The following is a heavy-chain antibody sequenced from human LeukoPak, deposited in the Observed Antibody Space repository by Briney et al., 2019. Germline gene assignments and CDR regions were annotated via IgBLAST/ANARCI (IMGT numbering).Heavy chain of an antibody. CDR3: ARGLRGSGMDV. CDR2: VDHTGST. CDR1: DDSITMYY. D-gene: IGHD3-10*01. J-gene: IGHJ6*04. V-gene: IGHV4-59*12. Sequence: KASETLSLTCSVSDDSITMYYWTWIRQPPGKGLEWIGYVDHTGSTNFNPSLNGRVSISRDTTKNLFSLRLRSVTAADTAVYYCARGLRGSGMDVWGKGTTVTVSS.